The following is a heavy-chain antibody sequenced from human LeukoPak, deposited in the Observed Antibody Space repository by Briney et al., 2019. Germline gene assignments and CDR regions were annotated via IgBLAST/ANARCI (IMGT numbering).Heavy chain of an antibody. D-gene: IGHD3-10*01. CDR2: IYHSGST. Sequence: KPSETLSLTCTVSGYSISSGYYWGWIRQPPGKGLEWIGSIYHSGSTYYNPSLKSRVTISVDTSKNQFSLKLSSVTAADTAVYYCARVPMVRGVSFDPWGQGTLVNVSS. J-gene: IGHJ5*02. CDR3: ARVPMVRGVSFDP. V-gene: IGHV4-38-2*02. CDR1: GYSISSGYY.